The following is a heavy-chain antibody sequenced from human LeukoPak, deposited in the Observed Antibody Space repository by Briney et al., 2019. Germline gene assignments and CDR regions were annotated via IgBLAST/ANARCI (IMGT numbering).Heavy chain of an antibody. Sequence: PGGSLRLSCAASGFTFSSYWMSWVRQAPGKGLEWVANIKQDGSEEIYVDSVKGRFTISRDNAKNSLYLQINGLRAEDTAMYYCATRTYNRGWSPFDYWGQGTLVTVSS. CDR2: IKQDGSEE. CDR1: GFTFSSYW. J-gene: IGHJ4*02. V-gene: IGHV3-7*01. D-gene: IGHD6-19*01. CDR3: ATRTYNRGWSPFDY.